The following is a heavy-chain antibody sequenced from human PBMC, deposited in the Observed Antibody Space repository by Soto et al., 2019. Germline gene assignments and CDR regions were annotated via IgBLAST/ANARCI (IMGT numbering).Heavy chain of an antibody. V-gene: IGHV4-59*01. J-gene: IGHJ4*02. CDR3: ARVSFFDISAYVFDY. CDR2: MYYSGST. D-gene: IGHD3-22*01. CDR1: GGSISGYY. Sequence: PSETLSLTCRLSGGSISGYYWSWIRQPPGKGLEWIGYMYYSGSTNYNPSLESRVTISVDTSKSQFSLKLNSVTIADTAVYFCARVSFFDISAYVFDYWGQGTLVTVSS.